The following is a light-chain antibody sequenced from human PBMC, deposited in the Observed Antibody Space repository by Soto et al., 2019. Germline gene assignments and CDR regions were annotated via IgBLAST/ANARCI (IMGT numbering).Light chain of an antibody. J-gene: IGKJ2*01. CDR2: GAS. V-gene: IGKV3-20*01. Sequence: EIVLTQSPGTLSLSPGERATLSCRASQSVSSSYLAWYQQKPGQAPRLLIYGASSRATGIPDRFSGSGSGTDFTLTISRLEPEDFALYYSQQYRISPYTCGQGTKLEIK. CDR3: QQYRISPYT. CDR1: QSVSSSY.